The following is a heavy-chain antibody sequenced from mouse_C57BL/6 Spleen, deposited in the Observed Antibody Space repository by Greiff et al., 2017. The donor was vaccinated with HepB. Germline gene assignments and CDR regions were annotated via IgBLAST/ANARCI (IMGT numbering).Heavy chain of an antibody. D-gene: IGHD2-4*01. V-gene: IGHV1-26*01. CDR1: GYTFTDYY. J-gene: IGHJ2*01. Sequence: VQLQQSGPELVKPGASVKISCKASGYTFTDYYMNWVKQSHGKSLEWIGDINPNNGGTSYNQKFKGKATLTVDKSSSTAYMELRSLTSEDSAVYYCARGMDYDEGYWGQGTTLTVSS. CDR3: ARGMDYDEGY. CDR2: INPNNGGT.